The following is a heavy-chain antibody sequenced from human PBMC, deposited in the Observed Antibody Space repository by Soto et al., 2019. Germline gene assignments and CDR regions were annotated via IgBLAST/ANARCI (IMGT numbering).Heavy chain of an antibody. D-gene: IGHD1-26*01. CDR3: ASGWVEMSTTTGY. Sequence: EVQLVESGGGLVQPGGSLRLSCAASGFTFSSYSMNWVRQAPGKGLEWVSYISSSSSTIYYADYVKGRFTISRDNAKNSLYLQMNSLRDEDTAVYYCASGWVEMSTTTGYWGQGTLVTVSS. J-gene: IGHJ4*02. CDR2: ISSSSSTI. CDR1: GFTFSSYS. V-gene: IGHV3-48*02.